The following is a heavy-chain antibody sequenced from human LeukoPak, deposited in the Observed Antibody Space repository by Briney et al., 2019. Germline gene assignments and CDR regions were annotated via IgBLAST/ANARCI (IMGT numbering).Heavy chain of an antibody. V-gene: IGHV4-34*01. D-gene: IGHD1-14*01. CDR3: ARGYPGKYLYGPGVGVYNY. CDR2: INHSGST. CDR1: GFTFSSYT. J-gene: IGHJ4*02. Sequence: SGGSLRLSCAASGFTFSSYTMNWVRQAPGKGLEWIGEINHSGSTNYNPSLKSRVTISVDTSKNQFSLKLSSVTAADTAVYYCARGYPGKYLYGPGVGVYNYWGQGTLVTVSS.